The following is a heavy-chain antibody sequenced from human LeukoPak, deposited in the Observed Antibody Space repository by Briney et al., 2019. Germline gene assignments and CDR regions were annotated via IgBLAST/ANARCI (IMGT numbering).Heavy chain of an antibody. CDR1: GGSISSSSYY. J-gene: IGHJ3*02. CDR2: IYYSGST. Sequence: SETPSLTCTVSGGSISSSSYYWGWIRQPPGKGLEWIGSIYYSGSTYYNPSLKSRVTISVDTSKNQFSLKLSSVTAADTAVYYCARDKREPRYAFDIWGQGTMVTVSS. D-gene: IGHD1-26*01. V-gene: IGHV4-39*07. CDR3: ARDKREPRYAFDI.